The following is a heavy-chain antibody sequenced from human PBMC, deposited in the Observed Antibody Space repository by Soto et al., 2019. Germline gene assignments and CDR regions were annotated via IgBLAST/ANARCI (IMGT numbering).Heavy chain of an antibody. CDR1: GYTFTSYG. J-gene: IGHJ4*02. V-gene: IGHV1-18*01. CDR3: ARVPYHCGGGTCSSSPPAY. Sequence: QVQLVQSGAEVKKPGASVKVSCRASGYTFTSYGISWGRQAPGQGLEWMGWINVYNGNTNYAQKLQGRVTMTTDTSTNTADIDLMSLRSDDTAVDVCARVPYHCGGGTCSSSPPAYWRRGNMVTVSS. CDR2: INVYNGNT. D-gene: IGHD2-15*01.